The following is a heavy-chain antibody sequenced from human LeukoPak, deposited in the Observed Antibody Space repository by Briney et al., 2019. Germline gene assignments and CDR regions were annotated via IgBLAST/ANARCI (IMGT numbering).Heavy chain of an antibody. V-gene: IGHV4-59*08. CDR3: ARHGDIVVVPAANYFDY. J-gene: IGHJ4*02. CDR1: GGSISSYY. CDR2: IYYSGST. Sequence: PETLSLTCTVSGGSISSYYWSWIRQPPGKGLEWIGYIYYSGSTNYNPSLKSRVTISVDTSKNQFSLKLSSVTAADTAVYYCARHGDIVVVPAANYFDYWGQGTLVTVSS. D-gene: IGHD2-2*01.